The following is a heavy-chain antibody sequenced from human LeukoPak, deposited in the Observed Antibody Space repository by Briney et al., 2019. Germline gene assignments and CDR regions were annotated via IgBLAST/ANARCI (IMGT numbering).Heavy chain of an antibody. Sequence: GESLKISCKASGYSFTSYWIGWVRQMPGKGLEWMGIIYPDDSDTRYSPSFQGQVTISADKSISTAYLQWSSLKASDTAMYYCARDPGYSSGWYSKNWFDPWGQGTLVTVSS. CDR1: GYSFTSYW. CDR3: ARDPGYSSGWYSKNWFDP. D-gene: IGHD6-19*01. J-gene: IGHJ5*02. V-gene: IGHV5-51*01. CDR2: IYPDDSDT.